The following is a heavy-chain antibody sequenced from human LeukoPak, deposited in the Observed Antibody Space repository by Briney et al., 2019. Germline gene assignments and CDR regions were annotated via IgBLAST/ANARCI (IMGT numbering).Heavy chain of an antibody. CDR3: ATRRCSIAACRASSYRCFDF. CDR2: INEDGGGK. Sequence: GGSLRLSCAASGFTFSSYAMSWVRQAPGKGLEWVANINEDGGGKYYVESVKGRFTISRDNARNSVHLELSNLRAEDTAVYYCATRRCSIAACRASSYRCFDFWGKGTTVIVSS. V-gene: IGHV3-7*01. D-gene: IGHD2-2*01. CDR1: GFTFSSYA. J-gene: IGHJ6*04.